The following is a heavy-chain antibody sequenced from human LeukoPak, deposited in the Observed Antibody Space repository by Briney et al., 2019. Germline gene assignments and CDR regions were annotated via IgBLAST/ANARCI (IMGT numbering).Heavy chain of an antibody. CDR3: AREPRESSGWGNRDSGERWFDP. Sequence: SETLSLTCTVSGGSISSYYWSWIRQPPGKGLEWIGEINHSGSTNYNPSLKSRVTISVDTSKNQFSLNLSSLTAADTAVYYFAREPRESSGWGNRDSGERWFDPRGQGTLVTVSS. J-gene: IGHJ5*02. CDR2: INHSGST. CDR1: GGSISSYY. V-gene: IGHV4-34*01. D-gene: IGHD6-19*01.